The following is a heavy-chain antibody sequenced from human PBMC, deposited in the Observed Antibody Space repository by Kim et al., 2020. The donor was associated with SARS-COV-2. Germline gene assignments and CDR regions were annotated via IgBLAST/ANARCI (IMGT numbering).Heavy chain of an antibody. CDR3: AKAGRSYDFWSGYGMFDY. J-gene: IGHJ4*02. CDR2: ISGSGGST. Sequence: GGSLRLSCAASGFTFSSYAMSWVRQAPGKGLEWVSAISGSGGSTYYADSVKGRFTISRDNSKNTLYLQMNSLRAEDTAVYYCAKAGRSYDFWSGYGMFDYWGQGTLVTVSS. CDR1: GFTFSSYA. D-gene: IGHD3-3*01. V-gene: IGHV3-23*01.